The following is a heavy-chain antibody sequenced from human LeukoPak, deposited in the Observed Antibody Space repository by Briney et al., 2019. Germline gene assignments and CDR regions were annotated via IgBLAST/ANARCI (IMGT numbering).Heavy chain of an antibody. D-gene: IGHD5-24*01. Sequence: SVKVSCKASGCTFNSCAISWVRQAPGQGLEWMGGIMPFFGTANYAQEFQGRVTFTTHVSASTAYMEVSSLRSEDTAVYYCASGSLGDGYGVGDYYQYMDVWGKGTTVTVS. CDR3: ASGSLGDGYGVGDYYQYMDV. V-gene: IGHV1-69*05. CDR2: IMPFFGTA. CDR1: GCTFNSCA. J-gene: IGHJ6*03.